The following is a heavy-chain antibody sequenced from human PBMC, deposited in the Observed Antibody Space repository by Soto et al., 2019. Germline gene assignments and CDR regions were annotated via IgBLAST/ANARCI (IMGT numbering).Heavy chain of an antibody. CDR2: INPNSGGT. D-gene: IGHD3-22*01. V-gene: IGHV1-2*04. CDR3: ARLRYSDSRGDSHLDY. J-gene: IGHJ4*02. CDR1: GYTFTGYY. Sequence: GASVKVSCKASGYTFTGYYMHWVRQAPGQGLEWMGWINPNSGGTNYAQKFQGWVTMTRDTSISTAYMELSRLRSDDTAVYYCARLRYSDSRGDSHLDYWGQGTRVTVSA.